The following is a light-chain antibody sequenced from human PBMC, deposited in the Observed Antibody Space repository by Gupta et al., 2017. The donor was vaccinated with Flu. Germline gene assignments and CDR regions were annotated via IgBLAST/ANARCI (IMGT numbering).Light chain of an antibody. CDR1: QGISSY. Sequence: PSFLSASVGDRVTIACRASQGISSYLAWYQQKPGKAPKLLIYAASTLQSGVPSRFSGSGSGTEFTLTISSLQPEDFATYHCQQLSNYPRTFGQGTKVAIK. J-gene: IGKJ2*01. V-gene: IGKV1-9*01. CDR2: AAS. CDR3: QQLSNYPRT.